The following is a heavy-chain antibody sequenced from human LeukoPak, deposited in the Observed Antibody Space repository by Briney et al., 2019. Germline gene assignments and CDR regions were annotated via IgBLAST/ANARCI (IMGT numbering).Heavy chain of an antibody. CDR2: IWYDGSNK. V-gene: IGHV3-33*06. D-gene: IGHD7-27*01. Sequence: PGGSLRLSCAASGFTFSSYGMHWVRQAPGKGLEWVAVIWYDGSNKYYADSVKGRFTISRYHSKNTPYLQMNSLRAEDTAVYYCAKAIRELGPEPDYYYYYYMDVWGKGTTVTVSS. J-gene: IGHJ6*03. CDR3: AKAIRELGPEPDYYYYYYMDV. CDR1: GFTFSSYG.